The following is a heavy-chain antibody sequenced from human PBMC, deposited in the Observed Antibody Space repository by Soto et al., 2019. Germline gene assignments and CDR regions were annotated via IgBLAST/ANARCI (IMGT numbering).Heavy chain of an antibody. V-gene: IGHV1-46*01. Sequence: ASVKVSCKASGYTFTSYYMHWVRQAPGQGLEWMGIINPSGGSTSYAQKFQGRVTMTRDTSTSTVYMELSSLRSEDTAVYYCARGLDNYDCSGYHAFDIWGQGTMVTVS. CDR1: GYTFTSYY. D-gene: IGHD3-22*01. J-gene: IGHJ3*02. CDR2: INPSGGST. CDR3: ARGLDNYDCSGYHAFDI.